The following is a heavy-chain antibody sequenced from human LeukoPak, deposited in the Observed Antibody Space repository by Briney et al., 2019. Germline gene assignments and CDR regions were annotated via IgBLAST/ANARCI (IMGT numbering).Heavy chain of an antibody. CDR3: ARHPSGSSSYYFDY. J-gene: IGHJ4*02. CDR1: GFTLSSYW. V-gene: IGHV3-74*03. CDR2: VNSDGSDT. Sequence: GGSLRLSCAASGFTLSSYWMLCVRQIPGKGLEWVARVNSDGSDTTYADSVKGRFTISRDSAKNTLALQMNSLRADDTAVYYCARHPSGSSSYYFDYWGQGTLVTVSS. D-gene: IGHD1-26*01.